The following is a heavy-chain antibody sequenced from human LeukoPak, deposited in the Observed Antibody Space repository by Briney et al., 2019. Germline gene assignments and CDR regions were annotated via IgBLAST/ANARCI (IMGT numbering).Heavy chain of an antibody. Sequence: TSSETLSLTCAVYGGSFSGYYWSWIRQPPGKGLEWIGEINHSGSTNYNPSLKSRVTISVDTSKNQFSLKLSSVTAADTAVYYCARGLWFGELSSPPSTQGPYYFDYWGQGTLVTVSS. D-gene: IGHD3-10*01. J-gene: IGHJ4*02. CDR1: GGSFSGYY. V-gene: IGHV4-34*01. CDR3: ARGLWFGELSSPPSTQGPYYFDY. CDR2: INHSGST.